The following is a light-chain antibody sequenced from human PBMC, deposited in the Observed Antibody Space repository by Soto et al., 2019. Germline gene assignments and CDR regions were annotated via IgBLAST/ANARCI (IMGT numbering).Light chain of an antibody. Sequence: QSALTQPASVSGSPGQSFTISCTGTSSDIGAYDYVSWFQQYPGKAPTLLIYEVTFRPSGVSSRFSGSKSGNTASLTISGLQTEDEADYYCGSYASATLIFGGGTKLTVL. J-gene: IGLJ2*01. CDR2: EVT. CDR3: GSYASATLI. V-gene: IGLV2-14*01. CDR1: SSDIGAYDY.